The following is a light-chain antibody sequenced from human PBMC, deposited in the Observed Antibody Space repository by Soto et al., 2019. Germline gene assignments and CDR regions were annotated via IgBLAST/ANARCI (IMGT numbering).Light chain of an antibody. Sequence: IVITQSPATLYVSPGERATLSCRASQSVGRSLAWYQQKPGQAPRLLIYGTSARETGIPATFSGSGAGTEFTLTISSLQSEDVEVYYCQQYADWTRTFGQGTKVDI. CDR2: GTS. CDR1: QSVGRS. J-gene: IGKJ1*01. V-gene: IGKV3-15*01. CDR3: QQYADWTRT.